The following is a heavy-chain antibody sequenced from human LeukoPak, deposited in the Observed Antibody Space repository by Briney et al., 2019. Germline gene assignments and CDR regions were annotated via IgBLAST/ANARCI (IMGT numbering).Heavy chain of an antibody. Sequence: GGSLRLSCAASGFTFSSYSMNWVRQAPGKGLEWVSSISSSSSYIYYADSVKGRFTISRDNAKNSLYLQMNSLRAEDTAVYYCARVGPAAMLSFDYWGQGTLVTVSS. J-gene: IGHJ4*02. V-gene: IGHV3-21*01. CDR2: ISSSSSYI. CDR3: ARVGPAAMLSFDY. CDR1: GFTFSSYS. D-gene: IGHD2-2*01.